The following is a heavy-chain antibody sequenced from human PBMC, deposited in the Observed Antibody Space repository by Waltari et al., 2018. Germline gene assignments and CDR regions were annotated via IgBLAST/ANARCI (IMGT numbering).Heavy chain of an antibody. CDR2: IYYSGST. V-gene: IGHV4-39*01. CDR3: ARPSGAPDYYFDY. Sequence: QLQLQESGPGLVKPSETLSLTCTVSGGPISSSSYYLGWLRQPPGKGLEWIGSIYYSGSTYYNPSLKSRVTISVDTSKNQFSLKLSSVTAADTAVYYCARPSGAPDYYFDYWGQGTLVTVSS. CDR1: GGPISSSSYY. D-gene: IGHD1-1*01. J-gene: IGHJ4*02.